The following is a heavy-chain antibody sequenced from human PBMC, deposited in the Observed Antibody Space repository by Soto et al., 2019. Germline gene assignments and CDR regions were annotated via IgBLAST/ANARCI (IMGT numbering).Heavy chain of an antibody. CDR1: GFTFSSYA. J-gene: IGHJ3*02. V-gene: IGHV3-23*01. D-gene: IGHD2-2*01. CDR3: VWVGVVSHWAFDI. CDR2: ISGSGGST. Sequence: EVQLLESGGGLVQPGGSLRLSCAASGFTFSSYAMIWVRQAPGKGLEWVSAISGSGGSTYYADSVKGRFTISRDYSKNTLYLQMNSLRAEDTAVYYGVWVGVVSHWAFDIWGQGTMVTVSS.